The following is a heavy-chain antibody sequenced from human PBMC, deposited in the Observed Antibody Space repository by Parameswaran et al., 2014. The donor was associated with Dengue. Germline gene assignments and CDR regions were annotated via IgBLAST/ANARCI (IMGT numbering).Heavy chain of an antibody. CDR3: ARVGYGSGSGYFDY. V-gene: IGHV3-53*01. CDR2: IYSGGTT. J-gene: IGHJ4*02. D-gene: IGHD3-10*01. Sequence: RWIRQPPGKGLEWVSLIYSGGTTYSTDSVKGRFTISRDSSKNTLYLQMNSLKAEDTAVYYCARVGYGSGSGYFDYWGQGTLVTVSS.